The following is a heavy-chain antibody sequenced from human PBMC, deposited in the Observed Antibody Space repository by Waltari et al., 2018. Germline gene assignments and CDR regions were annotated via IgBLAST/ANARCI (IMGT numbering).Heavy chain of an antibody. CDR1: GGSFSGYY. Sequence: QVQLQQWGAGLLKPSETLSLTCAVYGGSFSGYYWSWIRQPPGKGLEWIGEINHSGSTNDNPSLKSRVTISVDTSKNQFSLKLSSVTAADTAVYYCAMNGGYGDYVTHYFDYWGQGTLVTVSS. J-gene: IGHJ4*02. CDR3: AMNGGYGDYVTHYFDY. D-gene: IGHD4-17*01. CDR2: INHSGST. V-gene: IGHV4-34*01.